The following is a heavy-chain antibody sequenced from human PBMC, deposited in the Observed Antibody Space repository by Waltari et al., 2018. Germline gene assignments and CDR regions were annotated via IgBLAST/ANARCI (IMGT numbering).Heavy chain of an antibody. J-gene: IGHJ6*03. D-gene: IGHD3-22*01. CDR3: ARDGYYDSSGYYSNYYYYYMDV. V-gene: IGHV1-46*01. CDR2: INPSGGST. Sequence: QVQLVQSGAEVKKPGASVKVSCKASGYTFTSYYMHWVRQAPGQGLEWMGIINPSGGSTSYAQKFQGRGTMTRDTSTSTVYMELSSLRSEDTAVYYCARDGYYDSSGYYSNYYYYYMDVWGKGTTVTVSS. CDR1: GYTFTSYY.